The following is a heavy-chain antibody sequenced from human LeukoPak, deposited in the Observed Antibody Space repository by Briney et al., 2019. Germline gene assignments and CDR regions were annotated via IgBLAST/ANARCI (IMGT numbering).Heavy chain of an antibody. D-gene: IGHD3-3*01. V-gene: IGHV1-2*02. CDR1: GYTFTGYY. CDR2: INPNSGGT. J-gene: IGHJ4*02. Sequence: ASVKVSCKASGYTFTGYYMHWVRQAPGQGLEWMGWINPNSGGTNYAQKFQGRVTMTRDTSISTAYMELSRLRSDDTAVYYCARAGTIFGVAQADSADYWGQGTLVTVSS. CDR3: ARAGTIFGVAQADSADY.